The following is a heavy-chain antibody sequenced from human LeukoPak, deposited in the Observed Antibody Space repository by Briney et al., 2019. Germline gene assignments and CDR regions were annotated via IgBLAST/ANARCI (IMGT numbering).Heavy chain of an antibody. D-gene: IGHD6-6*01. V-gene: IGHV4-59*01. CDR2: IHYSGGT. Sequence: SETLSLTCTVSGDSIITYYRGWIRQPPGKGLEWIGYIHYSGGTNYNPSLNSRITISIDMSKNQFSLNLRSVTAADTAVYYCATVAARPSADYWGQGTLVTVSS. CDR1: GDSIITYY. J-gene: IGHJ4*02. CDR3: ATVAARPSADY.